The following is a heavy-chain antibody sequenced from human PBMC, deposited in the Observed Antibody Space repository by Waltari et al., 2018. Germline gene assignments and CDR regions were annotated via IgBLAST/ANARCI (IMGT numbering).Heavy chain of an antibody. CDR1: GGTVSSYD. CDR3: ARDSVTMTTYGRRGNWFDP. V-gene: IGHV1-69*08. D-gene: IGHD4-17*01. Sequence: QVQLVQSGAEVKKPGSSVKVSCKASGGTVSSYDISWVGQARGQGLAWMGRIIPIFGTANYAQKFQGRVTITADKSTSTAYMELSSLRSEDTAVYYCARDSVTMTTYGRRGNWFDPWGQGTLVTVSS. CDR2: IIPIFGTA. J-gene: IGHJ5*02.